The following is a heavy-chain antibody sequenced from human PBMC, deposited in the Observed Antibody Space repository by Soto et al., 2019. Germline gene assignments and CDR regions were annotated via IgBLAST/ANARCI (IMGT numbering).Heavy chain of an antibody. CDR2: IKSKTDGGTT. J-gene: IGHJ3*02. Sequence: GGSLRLSCAASGFTSSNAWMNWVRQAPGKGLEWVGRIKSKTDGGTTDYAAPVKGRFTISRDDSKNTLYLQMNSLKTEDTAVYYCTTPGVVVVANAFDIWGQGTMVTVSS. CDR1: GFTSSNAW. CDR3: TTPGVVVVANAFDI. V-gene: IGHV3-15*07. D-gene: IGHD2-15*01.